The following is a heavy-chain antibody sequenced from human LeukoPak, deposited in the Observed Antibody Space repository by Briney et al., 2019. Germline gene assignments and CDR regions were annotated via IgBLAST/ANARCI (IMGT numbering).Heavy chain of an antibody. J-gene: IGHJ4*02. Sequence: GASVKVSCKASGFPFTSYAIHWVRQAPGQRLEWMGWVNADNSNTKYSREFQGRVTITRDTSASTAYMDLNSLRSEDMAVYYCAVGDYYYDTRFDYWGQGTLVTVSS. CDR3: AVGDYYYDTRFDY. CDR2: VNADNSNT. D-gene: IGHD3-22*01. CDR1: GFPFTSYA. V-gene: IGHV1-3*03.